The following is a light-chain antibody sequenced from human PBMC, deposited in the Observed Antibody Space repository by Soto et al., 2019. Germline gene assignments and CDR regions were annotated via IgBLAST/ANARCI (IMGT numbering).Light chain of an antibody. Sequence: QSALTQPPSASGSPAQSVTISCTGTSSDVGGYDYVSWYQQHPGKAPKLMIYEVTIRPSGVSDRFSGSKPGNTASLTVSGLQAEDEADYYCSSYTGGNPSYVFGTGTKVTVL. CDR1: SSDVGGYDY. CDR2: EVT. V-gene: IGLV2-8*01. J-gene: IGLJ1*01. CDR3: SSYTGGNPSYV.